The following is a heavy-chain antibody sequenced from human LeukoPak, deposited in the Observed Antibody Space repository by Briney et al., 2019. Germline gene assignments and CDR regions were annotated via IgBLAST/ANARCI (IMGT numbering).Heavy chain of an antibody. CDR2: ISAYNGNT. CDR1: GYTLNRYG. J-gene: IGHJ1*01. D-gene: IGHD6-13*01. Sequence: ASVNVSCKASGYTLNRYGISWVRRAPGQRLEWLGWISAYNGNTKNAQTLQGRVTMTTDTSTTTAYMELMSLKSDDTAVYYCARGQSTSWPEYFQHGGQGTLVTVSS. CDR3: ARGQSTSWPEYFQH. V-gene: IGHV1-18*01.